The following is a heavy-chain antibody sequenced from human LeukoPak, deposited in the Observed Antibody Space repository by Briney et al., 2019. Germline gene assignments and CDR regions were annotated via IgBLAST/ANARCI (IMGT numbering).Heavy chain of an antibody. V-gene: IGHV1-2*02. J-gene: IGHJ4*02. CDR1: GYTFTGYY. Sequence: ASVKVSCKASGYTFTGYYMHWVRQAPGQGLEWMGWINPNSGGTNYAQKFQGRVTMTRDTSISTAYMELSRLRSDGTAVYYCASGHTSGDYDFWSGYYTGSSYYFDYWGQGTLVTVSS. CDR2: INPNSGGT. D-gene: IGHD3-3*01. CDR3: ASGHTSGDYDFWSGYYTGSSYYFDY.